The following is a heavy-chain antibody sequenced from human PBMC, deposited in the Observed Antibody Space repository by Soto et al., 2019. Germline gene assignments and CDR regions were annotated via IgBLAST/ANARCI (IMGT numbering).Heavy chain of an antibody. CDR1: GFSLNTRGMC. CDR3: ARIRNSGYFYDT. Sequence: ASGPTLVNPTQTLTLTCTFSGFSLNTRGMCVSWIRQPPGEALEWLALIDWEDDKYYSTSLKTRLTISKDTSKNQVVLTMTDMDPVDTATYYCARIRNSGYFYDTWGQGTLVTVSS. J-gene: IGHJ5*02. D-gene: IGHD3-22*01. V-gene: IGHV2-70*13. CDR2: IDWEDDK.